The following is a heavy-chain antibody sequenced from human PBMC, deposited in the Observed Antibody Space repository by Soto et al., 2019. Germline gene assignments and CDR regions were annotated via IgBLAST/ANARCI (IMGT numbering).Heavy chain of an antibody. CDR3: AKDTGFCMSGGRWPFDY. CDR1: GFTFDDYG. CDR2: ISWSSSSI. V-gene: IGHV3-9*01. Sequence: EVQLVESGGGLVQPGRSLRLSCVASGFTFDDYGMHWVRQAPGKGLEWVSGISWSSSSIGYADSVKGRFTISRDDAKNSLYLQMNSLGAEDTALYYCAKDTGFCMSGGRWPFDYWGQGTLVTVSS. D-gene: IGHD2-15*01. J-gene: IGHJ4*02.